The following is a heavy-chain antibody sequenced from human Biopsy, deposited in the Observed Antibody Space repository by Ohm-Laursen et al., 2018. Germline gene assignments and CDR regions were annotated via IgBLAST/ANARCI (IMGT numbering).Heavy chain of an antibody. CDR1: GGSTSNNNYY. CDR2: IFYRGST. CDR3: ARDYDTSGYYYVS. Sequence: GTLSLTCAVPGGSTSNNNYYWGWIRQPPGKGLEWIGSIFYRGSTHYKPSLKSRVNISVDTSKNQFSLKLNSVTAADTAVYYCARDYDTSGYYYVSWGQGTLVTVSS. V-gene: IGHV4-39*01. D-gene: IGHD3-22*01. J-gene: IGHJ5*02.